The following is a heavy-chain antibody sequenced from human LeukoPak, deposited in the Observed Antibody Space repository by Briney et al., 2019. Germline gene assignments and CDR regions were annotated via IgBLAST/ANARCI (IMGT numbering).Heavy chain of an antibody. V-gene: IGHV4-4*02. CDR3: ARGRTSLTTSLDLDY. J-gene: IGHJ4*02. D-gene: IGHD4-17*01. CDR2: IYHSGRT. CDR1: GDSITNGNW. Sequence: PSGTLSLTCAVSGDSITNGNWWSWVRQPPGKGLDWIGEIYHSGRTNYGPSLKSRVIISADKSKNQFSLKLNSVTAADTAVYYCARGRTSLTTSLDLDYWGQGTLVTVSS.